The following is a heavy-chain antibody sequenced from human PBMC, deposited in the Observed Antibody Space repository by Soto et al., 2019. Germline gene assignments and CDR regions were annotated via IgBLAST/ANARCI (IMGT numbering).Heavy chain of an antibody. CDR3: ARDGRWLQSPYYFDY. D-gene: IGHD5-12*01. CDR2: ISSSSSYI. CDR1: GFTFSSYS. V-gene: IGHV3-21*01. Sequence: PGGSLRLSCAASGFTFSSYSMNWVRQAPGKGLEWVSSISSSSSYIYYADSVKGRFTISRDNAKNSLYLQMNSLRAEDTAVYYCARDGRWLQSPYYFDYWGQGTLVTV. J-gene: IGHJ4*02.